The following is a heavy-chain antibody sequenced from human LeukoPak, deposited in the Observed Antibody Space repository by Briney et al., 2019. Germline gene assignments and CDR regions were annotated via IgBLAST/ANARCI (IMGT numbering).Heavy chain of an antibody. Sequence: GGSLRLSCAASGFTFSSYAMSWVRQAPGKGLECVSGITGSGGNTFYADSVKGRFTISRDSSRNTLFLHMNTLRAEDTAIYYCAKDRTVGASYWYFDLWGRGTLVTVSS. CDR1: GFTFSSYA. D-gene: IGHD1-26*01. J-gene: IGHJ2*01. CDR2: ITGSGGNT. V-gene: IGHV3-23*01. CDR3: AKDRTVGASYWYFDL.